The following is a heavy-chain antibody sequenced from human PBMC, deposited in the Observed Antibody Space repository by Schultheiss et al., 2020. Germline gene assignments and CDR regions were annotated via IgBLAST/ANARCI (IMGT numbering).Heavy chain of an antibody. J-gene: IGHJ6*03. CDR1: GFTFSSYA. CDR2: ISYDGSNK. Sequence: WGSLRLSCAASGFTFSSYAMHWVRQAPGKGLEWVAVISYDGSNKYYADSVKGRFTISRDNAKNSLYLQMNSLRAEDTAVYYCARSITIFGVVTRYYYYYMDVWGKGTTVTVAS. V-gene: IGHV3-30*04. D-gene: IGHD3-3*01. CDR3: ARSITIFGVVTRYYYYYMDV.